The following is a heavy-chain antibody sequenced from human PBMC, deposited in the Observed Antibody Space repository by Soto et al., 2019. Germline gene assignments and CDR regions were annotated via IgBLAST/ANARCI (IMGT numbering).Heavy chain of an antibody. CDR3: VRHVGDRLWYFDY. Sequence: QLQLQESGPGLVKPSETLSLTCTVSGDSIRSGSYHWGWIRQPPGKGLEWIASIYYSGTTYYNPSLKSRVTISVDMSRNQFSVKVTSVTAADTSTYYCVRHVGDRLWYFDYWGQGTLVAVSS. D-gene: IGHD1-26*01. CDR2: IYYSGTT. V-gene: IGHV4-39*01. CDR1: GDSIRSGSYH. J-gene: IGHJ4*02.